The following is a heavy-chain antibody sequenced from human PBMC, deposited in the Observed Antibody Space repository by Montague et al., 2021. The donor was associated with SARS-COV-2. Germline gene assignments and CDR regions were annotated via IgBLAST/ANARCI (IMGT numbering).Heavy chain of an antibody. CDR3: ARHGKTRIAMIVVVIGDFDY. CDR2: IYYSGST. CDR1: GGSISSSSYY. D-gene: IGHD3-22*01. V-gene: IGHV4-39*01. Sequence: SETLSLTSTVSGGSISSSSYYWGWIRQPPGKGLEWIGSIYYSGSTYYNPSLKSRVTISVDTSKNQFSLKLSSVTAADTAVYYCARHGKTRIAMIVVVIGDFDYWGQGTLVTVSS. J-gene: IGHJ4*02.